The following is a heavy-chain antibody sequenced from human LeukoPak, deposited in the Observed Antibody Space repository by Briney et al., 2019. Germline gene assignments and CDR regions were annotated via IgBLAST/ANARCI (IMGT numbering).Heavy chain of an antibody. V-gene: IGHV4-39*01. CDR2: IYYSGST. J-gene: IGHJ4*02. D-gene: IGHD3-22*01. Sequence: SETLSLTCTVSGGSISSSNYYWDWIRHPPGNWLEWIGCIYYSGSTYYNPSLKSPVTISVDTSKNQFSLKLSSVTATDTSVYYCARQNRDSSGLYYFDFWGQGTLVTVS. CDR3: ARQNRDSSGLYYFDF. CDR1: GGSISSSNYY.